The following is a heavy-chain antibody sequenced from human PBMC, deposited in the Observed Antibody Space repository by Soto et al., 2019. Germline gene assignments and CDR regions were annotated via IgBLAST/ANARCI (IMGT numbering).Heavy chain of an antibody. CDR2: IYHSGST. J-gene: IGHJ4*02. CDR1: SGSISSSNW. Sequence: SETLSLTCAVSSGSISSSNWWSWVRQPPGKGLEWIGEIYHSGSTNYNPSLKSRVTISVDKSKNQFSLKLSSVTAADTAVYYCASGRSRNRAGHFDYWGQGTLVTAPQ. CDR3: ASGRSRNRAGHFDY. V-gene: IGHV4-4*02. D-gene: IGHD6-19*01.